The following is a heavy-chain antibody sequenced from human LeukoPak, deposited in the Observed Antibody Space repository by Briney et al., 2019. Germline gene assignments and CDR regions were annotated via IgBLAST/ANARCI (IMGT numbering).Heavy chain of an antibody. D-gene: IGHD5-18*01. CDR2: IYSGGST. CDR1: GFTVSSNY. CDR3: AIERNSYGNTVDY. J-gene: IGHJ4*02. Sequence: GGSLRLSCAASGFTVSSNYMSWVRQAPGKGLEWVSVIYSGGSTYYADSVKGRFTISRDNSKNTLYLQMNSLRADDTAVYYCAIERNSYGNTVDYWGQGTLVTVSS. V-gene: IGHV3-53*01.